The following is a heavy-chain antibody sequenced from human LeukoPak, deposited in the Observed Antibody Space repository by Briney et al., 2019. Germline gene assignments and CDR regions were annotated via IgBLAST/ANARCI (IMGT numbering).Heavy chain of an antibody. Sequence: GGSLRLSCAASGFTFDDYAMHWVRQVPGKGLEWVSGISWNSGSIGYADSVKGRFTISRDNAKNSLYLQMNSLRTEDTAFYYCAKDISSISWFYFDYWGQGALATVSS. D-gene: IGHD6-13*01. CDR2: ISWNSGSI. V-gene: IGHV3-9*01. J-gene: IGHJ4*02. CDR3: AKDISSISWFYFDY. CDR1: GFTFDDYA.